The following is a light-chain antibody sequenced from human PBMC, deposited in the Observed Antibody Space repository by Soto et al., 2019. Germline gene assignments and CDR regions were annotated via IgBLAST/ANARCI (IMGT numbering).Light chain of an antibody. Sequence: DVVMTQPPLFLPVTLVQPSSISCRASQSLAHSDGNTYLNCFQQRPGQSPRRLIYKVSNRATGVPGRFSGSGSGTEFTLTISRLEPEDFAVYYCQQYGSSPRTFGQGTKVDIK. J-gene: IGKJ1*01. CDR3: QQYGSSPRT. V-gene: IGKV2-30*02. CDR2: KVS. CDR1: QSLAHSDGNTY.